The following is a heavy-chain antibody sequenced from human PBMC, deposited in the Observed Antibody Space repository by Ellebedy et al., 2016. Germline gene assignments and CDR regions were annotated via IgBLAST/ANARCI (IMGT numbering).Heavy chain of an antibody. V-gene: IGHV4-61*02. CDR3: ATLTIPGGSDS. Sequence: SETLSLXXTVSGDSINSGAYYWSWIRQPAGNGLEWIGRIYNSGNTIYNPSLKSRVTMSVDTSKNHFSLELSSVTAADTAAYYCATLTIPGGSDSWGQGTLVTVSS. CDR1: GDSINSGAYY. J-gene: IGHJ4*02. CDR2: IYNSGNT. D-gene: IGHD3-3*01.